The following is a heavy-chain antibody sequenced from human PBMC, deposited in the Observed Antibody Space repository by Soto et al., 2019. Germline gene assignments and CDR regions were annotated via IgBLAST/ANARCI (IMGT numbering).Heavy chain of an antibody. CDR1: GGSISSSSW. Sequence: PSETLSLTCAVSGGSISSSSWWSWVRQPPGKGVEWIGEIYHSGSTNYNPSLKSRVTISVDKSKNQFSLKLSSVTAADTAVYYCARVLPDIVVVPAEYYFDYWGQATLVTVSS. CDR3: ARVLPDIVVVPAEYYFDY. D-gene: IGHD2-2*01. V-gene: IGHV4-4*02. CDR2: IYHSGST. J-gene: IGHJ4*02.